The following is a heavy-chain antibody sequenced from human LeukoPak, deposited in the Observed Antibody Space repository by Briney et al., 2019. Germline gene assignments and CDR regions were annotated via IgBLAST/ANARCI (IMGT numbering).Heavy chain of an antibody. CDR2: INQDERDR. Sequence: GGSLRLSCADSGFTFNKYWMSWVRQAPGKGLEWMANINQDERDRYYVDSVKGRFTISRDNAKNPVYLQMNSLRAEDTAVYYCARGPTYSSGWYSYWGQGTLVTVSS. J-gene: IGHJ4*02. V-gene: IGHV3-7*01. D-gene: IGHD6-19*01. CDR1: GFTFNKYW. CDR3: ARGPTYSSGWYSY.